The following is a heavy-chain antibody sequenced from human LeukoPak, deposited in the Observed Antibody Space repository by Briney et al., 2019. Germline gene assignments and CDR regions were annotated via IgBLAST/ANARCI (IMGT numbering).Heavy chain of an antibody. CDR2: IWSDGSSK. CDR1: GFTFSDYG. V-gene: IGHV3-33*01. CDR3: ARGQPPSYYDMDV. Sequence: LPGRSLRLSCAASGFTFSDYGMHWVRQAPGKGLEWVAVIWSDGSSKHYADSVKGRFTISRGNSKNTLYLQMSCLRAEDTALYYCARGQPPSYYDMDVWGQGTTVTVSS. D-gene: IGHD6-13*01. J-gene: IGHJ6*02.